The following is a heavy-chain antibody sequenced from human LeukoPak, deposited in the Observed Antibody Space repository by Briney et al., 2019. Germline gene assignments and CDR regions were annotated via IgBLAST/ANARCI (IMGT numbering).Heavy chain of an antibody. CDR2: VSSSGST. Sequence: SETLSLTCTVSGGSINSYYWNWLRQPPGKTLEWIGYVSSSGSTNYSPFFKSRLTISLDTSKNQFSLNLRSVTAADTAVYYCARYSELVAGRPRWFDPWGQGTLVTVSS. V-gene: IGHV4-59*01. D-gene: IGHD6-19*01. CDR3: ARYSELVAGRPRWFDP. J-gene: IGHJ5*02. CDR1: GGSINSYY.